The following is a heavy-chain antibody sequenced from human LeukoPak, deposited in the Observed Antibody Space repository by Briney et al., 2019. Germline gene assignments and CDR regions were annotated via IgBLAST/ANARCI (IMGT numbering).Heavy chain of an antibody. CDR1: GGSISSGSYY. V-gene: IGHV4-61*02. J-gene: IGHJ4*02. CDR2: IYTSGST. D-gene: IGHD4-17*01. CDR3: ARGLVDYGDCGRFPGFFDY. Sequence: SETLSLTCTVSGGSISSGSYYWSWIRQPAGKGLEWIGRIYTSGSTDYNPSLKSRVTISVDMSKNQFTLKLSSVTAADTAVYYCARGLVDYGDCGRFPGFFDYWGQGTLVTVSS.